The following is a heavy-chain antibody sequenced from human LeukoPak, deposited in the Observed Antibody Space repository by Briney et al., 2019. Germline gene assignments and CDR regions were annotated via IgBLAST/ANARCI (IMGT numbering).Heavy chain of an antibody. J-gene: IGHJ5*02. CDR1: GGSFSGYY. D-gene: IGHD3-16*02. Sequence: SETLSLTCAVYGGSFSGYYWSWIRQPPGKGLEWIGEINHSGSTNYNPSLKSRVTISVDTSKNQFSLKLSSVTAADTAVYYCASFTFGGVIVTNWFDPWGQGTLVTVSS. CDR2: INHSGST. V-gene: IGHV4-34*01. CDR3: ASFTFGGVIVTNWFDP.